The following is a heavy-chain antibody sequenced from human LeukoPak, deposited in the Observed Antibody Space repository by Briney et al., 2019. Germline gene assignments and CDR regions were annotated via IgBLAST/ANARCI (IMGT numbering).Heavy chain of an antibody. D-gene: IGHD4-17*01. V-gene: IGHV5-51*01. CDR1: GDSFSISW. CDR3: ARCSYGDLNFDAFDI. Sequence: GESLKISCMGSGDSFSISWIGWVRQMPGKGLEWMGIIYPGDSDTRYSPSFQGQVTISADKSITTAYLQWSSLKASDSAMYYCARCSYGDLNFDAFDIWGQGTMVTVSS. CDR2: IYPGDSDT. J-gene: IGHJ3*02.